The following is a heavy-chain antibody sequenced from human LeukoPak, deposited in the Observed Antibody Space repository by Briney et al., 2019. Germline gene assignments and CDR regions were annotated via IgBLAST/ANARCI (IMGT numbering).Heavy chain of an antibody. V-gene: IGHV3-9*01. CDR3: AKERLDYYFDY. CDR2: ISWNSGSI. Sequence: QAGRSLRLSCAASGFTFDDYAMHWVRQAPGKGLEWVSGISWNSGSIGYADSVKGRFTISRDNAKNSLYLQMNSLRAEDTAVYYCAKERLDYYFDYWGQGTLVTVSS. D-gene: IGHD4-11*01. J-gene: IGHJ4*02. CDR1: GFTFDDYA.